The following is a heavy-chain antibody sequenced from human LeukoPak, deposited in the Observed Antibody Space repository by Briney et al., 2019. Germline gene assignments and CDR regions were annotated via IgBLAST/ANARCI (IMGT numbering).Heavy chain of an antibody. D-gene: IGHD2-2*01. J-gene: IGHJ4*02. CDR1: GGSISSGGYY. CDR3: ARGRDCSSTSCPYFDY. V-gene: IGHV4-30-2*01. CDR2: IHHSGST. Sequence: SETLSLTCTVSGGSISSGGYYWSWIRQPPGKGLEWIGYIHHSGSTYYNPSLKSRVTISVDRSKNQFSLKLSSVTAADTAVYYCARGRDCSSTSCPYFDYWGQGTLVTVSS.